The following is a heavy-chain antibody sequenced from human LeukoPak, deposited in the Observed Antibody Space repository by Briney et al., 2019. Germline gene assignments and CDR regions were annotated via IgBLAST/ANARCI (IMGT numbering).Heavy chain of an antibody. V-gene: IGHV1-8*03. CDR2: MNPNSGST. CDR3: ARGRSTGHPYYFEY. CDR1: GYTFTSYD. Sequence: ASVKVSCKASGYTFTSYDINWVRQATGQGLEWMGWMNPNSGSTGYAQKFQGRVTITRNTSISTAYMELSGLRPEDTAVYYCARGRSTGHPYYFEYWGQGTLVTVSS. J-gene: IGHJ4*02.